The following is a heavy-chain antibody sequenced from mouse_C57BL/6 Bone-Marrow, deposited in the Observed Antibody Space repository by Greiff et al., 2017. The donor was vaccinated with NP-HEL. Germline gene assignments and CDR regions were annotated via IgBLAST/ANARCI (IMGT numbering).Heavy chain of an antibody. CDR1: GYTFTDYN. Sequence: EVQLQQSGPELVKPGASVKIPCKASGYTFTDYNMDWVKQSPGKSLEWIGDINPNNGGTIYNQKFKGKATVTVDKSSSTAYMELRSLTSEDTAVYNCERFVGDYDYWGQGTTVTVSS. D-gene: IGHD2-13*01. V-gene: IGHV1-18*01. CDR3: ERFVGDYDY. J-gene: IGHJ2*01. CDR2: INPNNGGT.